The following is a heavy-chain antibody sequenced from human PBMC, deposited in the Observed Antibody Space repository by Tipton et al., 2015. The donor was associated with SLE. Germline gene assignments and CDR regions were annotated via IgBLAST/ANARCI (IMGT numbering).Heavy chain of an antibody. Sequence: SLRLSCAVSGFTFSNYAINWVRQAPGKGLEWVSYMSDSGNEIHYADSVKGRFTIYRDNSKNSLYLQMNSLRVEDTAVYYCVRGGTSSPKDNYFDPWGQGTLVTVSS. CDR3: VRGGTSSPKDNYFDP. D-gene: IGHD6-13*01. V-gene: IGHV3-48*03. CDR2: MSDSGNEI. CDR1: GFTFSNYA. J-gene: IGHJ5*02.